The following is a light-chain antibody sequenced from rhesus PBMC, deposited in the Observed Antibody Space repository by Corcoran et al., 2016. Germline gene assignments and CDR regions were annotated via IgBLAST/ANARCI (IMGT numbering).Light chain of an antibody. CDR2: GAP. Sequence: ETVVTQSPATLALSPGERATLSCRASQSVVSYLAWYQQKPGQAPRLLLYGAPSWATGIPERFSGSGSGTDFTLTISSLEPEDVGVYYCQQSSNLWTFGQGTKVEIK. V-gene: IGKV3-24*04. CDR3: QQSSNLWT. CDR1: QSVVSY. J-gene: IGKJ1*01.